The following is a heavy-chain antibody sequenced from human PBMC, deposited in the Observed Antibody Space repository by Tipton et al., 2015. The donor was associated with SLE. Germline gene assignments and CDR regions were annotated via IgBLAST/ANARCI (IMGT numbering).Heavy chain of an antibody. CDR3: AKGQTMIVVVLFDY. Sequence: SLRLSCAASGFTFSSYAMSWVRQAPGKGLEWVSAISGSGGSTYYADSVKGRFTISRDNSKNTLYLQMNSLRAEDTTVYYCAKGQTMIVVVLFDYWGQGTLVTVSS. V-gene: IGHV3-23*01. J-gene: IGHJ4*02. CDR2: ISGSGGST. D-gene: IGHD3-22*01. CDR1: GFTFSSYA.